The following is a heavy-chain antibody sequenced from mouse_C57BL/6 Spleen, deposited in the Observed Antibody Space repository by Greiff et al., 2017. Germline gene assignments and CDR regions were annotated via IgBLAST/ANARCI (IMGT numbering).Heavy chain of an antibody. CDR1: GFTFSNYW. V-gene: IGHV6-3*01. CDR2: IRLKSDNYAT. Sequence: EVKLMESGGGLVQPGGSMKLSCVASGFTFSNYWMNWVRQSPEKGLEWVAQIRLKSDNYATHYAESVKGRFTISRDDSKSSVYLQMNNLRAEDTGIYYCTGGVYYGSSSTSWFAYWGQGTLVTVSA. J-gene: IGHJ3*01. CDR3: TGGVYYGSSSTSWFAY. D-gene: IGHD1-1*01.